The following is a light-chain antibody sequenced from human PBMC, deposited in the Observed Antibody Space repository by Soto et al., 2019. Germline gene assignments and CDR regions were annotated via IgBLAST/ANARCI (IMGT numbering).Light chain of an antibody. J-gene: IGKJ1*01. CDR3: QQYNNWPGT. Sequence: IVLTQSPGTLSLSPGERATLSCRASQTVSSIYLAWYQQKPGQAPRLLVYGASTRATGIPARFSGSGSGTEFTLTISSLQSEDFAVYYCQQYNNWPGTFGQGTKVDIK. V-gene: IGKV3-15*01. CDR1: QTVSSIY. CDR2: GAS.